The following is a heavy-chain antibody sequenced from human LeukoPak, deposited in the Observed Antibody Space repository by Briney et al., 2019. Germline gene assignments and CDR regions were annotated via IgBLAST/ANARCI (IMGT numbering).Heavy chain of an antibody. V-gene: IGHV4-34*01. CDR3: ARGLITIFGVVDY. Sequence: SETLSLTCAVSGDSFSAYYWTWIRQPPGKGLEGVGEINHDGTTNYNPSLESRVTMLVDTSKNQFSLKLSSVTAADTAMYYCARGLITIFGVVDYWGQGALVTVSS. CDR2: INHDGTT. J-gene: IGHJ4*02. CDR1: GDSFSAYY. D-gene: IGHD3-3*01.